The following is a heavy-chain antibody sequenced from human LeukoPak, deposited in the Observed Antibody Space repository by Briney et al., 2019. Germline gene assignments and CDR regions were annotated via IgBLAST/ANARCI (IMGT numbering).Heavy chain of an antibody. J-gene: IGHJ4*02. CDR3: AKWYPIKQGYCSGGSCYGSNY. D-gene: IGHD2-15*01. CDR2: ISGSGGST. V-gene: IGHV3-23*01. Sequence: PGGSLRLSCAASGFTFSSYAMSWVRQAPVKGLEWVSAISGSGGSTYYADSVKGRFTISRDNSKNTLYLQMNSLRAEDTAVYYCAKWYPIKQGYCSGGSCYGSNYWGQGTLVTVSS. CDR1: GFTFSSYA.